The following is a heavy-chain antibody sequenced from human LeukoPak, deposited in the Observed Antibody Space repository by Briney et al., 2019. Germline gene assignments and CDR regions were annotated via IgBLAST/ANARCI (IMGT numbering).Heavy chain of an antibody. CDR2: IIPIFGTA. J-gene: IGHJ4*02. CDR3: ARDPAYYSSGWLDY. V-gene: IGHV1-69*05. Sequence: SSVKVSCKASGGTFSSYAISWVRQAPGQGLEWMGRIIPIFGTANYAQKFQGRVTITTDESTSTAYMELSSLRSEDTAVYYCARDPAYYSSGWLDYWGQGTLVTVSS. D-gene: IGHD6-19*01. CDR1: GGTFSSYA.